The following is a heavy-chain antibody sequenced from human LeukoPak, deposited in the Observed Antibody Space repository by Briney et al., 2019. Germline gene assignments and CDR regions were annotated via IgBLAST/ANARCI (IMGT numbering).Heavy chain of an antibody. CDR2: ISAYNGNT. J-gene: IGHJ5*02. CDR1: GYTFTGYY. D-gene: IGHD2-15*01. V-gene: IGHV1-18*04. CDR3: ARDRVERGFDP. Sequence: ASVKVSCKASGYTFTGYYMHWVRQAPGQGLEWMGWISAYNGNTNYAQKLQGRVTMTTDTSTSTAYMELRSLRSDDTAVYYCARDRVERGFDPWGQGTLVTVSS.